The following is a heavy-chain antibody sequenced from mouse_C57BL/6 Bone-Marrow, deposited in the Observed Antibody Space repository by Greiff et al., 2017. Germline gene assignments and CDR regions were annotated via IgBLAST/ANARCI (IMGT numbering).Heavy chain of an antibody. D-gene: IGHD1-1*01. V-gene: IGHV5-6*01. J-gene: IGHJ1*03. Sequence: EVHLVESGGDLVKPGGSLKLSCAASGFTFSSYGMSWVRQTPDKRLEWVATISSGGSYTYYPDSVKGRFTISRDNAKNTLYLQMSSLKSEDTAMYYCARLPEGYGSSYGYWYFDVWGTGTTVTVSS. CDR1: GFTFSSYG. CDR2: ISSGGSYT. CDR3: ARLPEGYGSSYGYWYFDV.